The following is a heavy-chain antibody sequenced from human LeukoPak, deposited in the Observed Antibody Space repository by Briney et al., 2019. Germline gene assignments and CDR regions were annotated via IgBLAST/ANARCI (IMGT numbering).Heavy chain of an antibody. V-gene: IGHV3-53*01. D-gene: IGHD6-13*01. J-gene: IGHJ4*02. CDR3: ARDRYSSSWHFDY. CDR2: IYSGGST. Sequence: HPGGSLRLSCAASGFTVSSNYMSWVRQAPGKGLEWVSVIYSGGSTYYADSVKGRFTISRDNSKNTLYLQMNSLRAEDTAVYYCARDRYSSSWHFDYWGQGTLVTVSS. CDR1: GFTVSSNY.